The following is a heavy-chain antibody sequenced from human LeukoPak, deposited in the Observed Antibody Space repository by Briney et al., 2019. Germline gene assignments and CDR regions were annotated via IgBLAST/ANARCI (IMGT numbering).Heavy chain of an antibody. CDR2: ITNNGRTS. J-gene: IGHJ1*01. CDR3: AEGGIQLFTYHF. D-gene: IGHD5-18*01. Sequence: GGSLRLSCAASGFIFINSAMSWVRQAPGKGLEWLSSITNNGRTSFYADSVKGRFTISRDNSRDTLYLQMNSLRAEDTALYYRAEGGIQLFTYHFWGQGTLVTVSS. V-gene: IGHV3-23*01. CDR1: GFIFINSA.